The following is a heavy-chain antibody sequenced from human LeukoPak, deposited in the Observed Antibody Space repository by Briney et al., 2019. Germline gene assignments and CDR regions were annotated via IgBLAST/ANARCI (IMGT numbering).Heavy chain of an antibody. D-gene: IGHD2/OR15-2a*01. CDR1: GFTFSSYG. CDR3: AKAFLRELAY. Sequence: GGSLRLSCAASGFTFSSYGMHWVRQAPGKGLEWVAVISYDGSNKYYADSVKGRFTISGDNSKNTLYLQMNSLRAEATAVYYCAKAFLRELAYWGQGTLVTVSS. CDR2: ISYDGSNK. V-gene: IGHV3-30*18. J-gene: IGHJ4*02.